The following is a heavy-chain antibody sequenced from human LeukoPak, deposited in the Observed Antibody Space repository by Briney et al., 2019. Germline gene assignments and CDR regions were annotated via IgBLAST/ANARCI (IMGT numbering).Heavy chain of an antibody. J-gene: IGHJ4*02. V-gene: IGHV3-30*04. Sequence: PGRSLRLSCAASGFIFSSHDMHWVRQAPGKGLEWVAVISYDGSNKYYADSVKGRFTISRDNSKNTLYLQMNSLRAEDTAVYYCARDKDVAGFDYWGQGTLVTVSS. D-gene: IGHD5-12*01. CDR3: ARDKDVAGFDY. CDR2: ISYDGSNK. CDR1: GFIFSSHD.